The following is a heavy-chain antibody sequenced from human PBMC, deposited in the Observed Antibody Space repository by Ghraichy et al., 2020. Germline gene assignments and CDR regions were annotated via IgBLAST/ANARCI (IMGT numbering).Heavy chain of an antibody. CDR3: VRDVNWNHDY. CDR2: INTDGTGK. D-gene: IGHD1-1*01. Sequence: GGSLRLSCEASGFSFSTYWMHWVRQAPGKGLVWVSRINTDGTGKNYADSVKGRFAISRVNAKNTLYLQMNSLRVEDMAVYYCVRDVNWNHDYWGQGTLVTVSS. CDR1: GFSFSTYW. J-gene: IGHJ4*02. V-gene: IGHV3-74*01.